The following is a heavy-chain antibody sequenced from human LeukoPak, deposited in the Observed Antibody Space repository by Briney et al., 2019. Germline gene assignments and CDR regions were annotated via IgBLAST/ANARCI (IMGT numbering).Heavy chain of an antibody. J-gene: IGHJ5*02. D-gene: IGHD3-3*01. CDR1: GYTFTSYG. CDR3: GRGARRITIFGVPIGDWFDP. V-gene: IGHV1-18*01. CDR2: ISAYNGNT. Sequence: GASVKVSCKASGYTFTSYGISWVRQAPGQGLEWMGWISAYNGNTNYAQKLQGRVTMTTDTSTSTAYMELRSLRSDDTAVYYCGRGARRITIFGVPIGDWFDPWGQGTLVTVSS.